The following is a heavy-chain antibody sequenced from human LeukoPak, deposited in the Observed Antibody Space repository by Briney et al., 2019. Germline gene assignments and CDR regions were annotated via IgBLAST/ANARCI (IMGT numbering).Heavy chain of an antibody. J-gene: IGHJ4*02. CDR1: GFTFSGYW. V-gene: IGHV3-7*01. D-gene: IGHD4-17*01. CDR3: ARSTVTYLGVGDY. CDR2: IKQDGSEK. Sequence: GGSLRLSCAASGFTFSGYWMSWVRQAPGKGLEWVANIKQDGSEKYYVDSVKGRFTISRDNAKNSLYLQMNSLRAEDTAVYYCARSTVTYLGVGDYWGQGTLVTVSS.